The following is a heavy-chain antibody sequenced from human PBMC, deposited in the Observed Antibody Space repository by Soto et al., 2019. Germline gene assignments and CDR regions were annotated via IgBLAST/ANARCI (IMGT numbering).Heavy chain of an antibody. CDR3: AMTRLYDTGTNDYHRDALDI. J-gene: IGHJ3*02. Sequence: EVQLLESGGGMVEPRGSLKLSCAASGFSFGTYVMNWVRQAPGKGLEWVSGISGSGGRVYSADSVKGRFTISRDNSRHSLYLRMNSLRAEDTAIYYCAMTRLYDTGTNDYHRDALDIWGQGTQVTVSS. CDR2: ISGSGGRV. V-gene: IGHV3-23*01. CDR1: GFSFGTYV. D-gene: IGHD3-22*01.